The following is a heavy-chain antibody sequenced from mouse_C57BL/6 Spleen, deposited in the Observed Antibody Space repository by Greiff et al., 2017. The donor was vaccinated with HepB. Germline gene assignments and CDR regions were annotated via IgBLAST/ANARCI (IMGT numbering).Heavy chain of an antibody. D-gene: IGHD2-4*01. J-gene: IGHJ1*03. CDR1: GYAFRRSW. Sequence: VQLQPSGPELVKPGASVKISCTASGYAFRRSWMNWLKQRPGKGLVWIGRIYPGDGDTNYNGKFKGKATLTADKSSSTAYMQLSSLTSEDSAVYFCARGDYAWYFDVWGTGTTVTVSS. CDR2: IYPGDGDT. CDR3: ARGDYAWYFDV. V-gene: IGHV1-82*01.